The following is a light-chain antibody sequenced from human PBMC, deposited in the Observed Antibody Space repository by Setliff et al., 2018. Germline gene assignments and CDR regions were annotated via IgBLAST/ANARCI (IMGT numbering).Light chain of an antibody. CDR1: SSDVGGSNH. CDR3: CSHTATLNPLV. Sequence: QSALAQPASVSGSTGQSNAISCTGSSSDVGGSNHVSWYQQHPGKAPTLIRYDVTKRPSGVSSRFSGFKSGNTASLTISGLQAEDDADYYCCSHTATLNPLVYGTGTTVTVL. V-gene: IGLV2-14*03. CDR2: DVT. J-gene: IGLJ1*01.